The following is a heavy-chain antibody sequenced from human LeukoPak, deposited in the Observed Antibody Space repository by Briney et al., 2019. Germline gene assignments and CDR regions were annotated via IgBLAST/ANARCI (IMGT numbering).Heavy chain of an antibody. D-gene: IGHD3-9*01. J-gene: IGHJ4*02. CDR3: ARDLKYYDILTGYQNLGYFDY. CDR1: GYTFTGYY. CDR2: INPNSGGT. Sequence: ASVKVSCKASGYTFTGYYMHWVRQAPGQGLEWMGWINPNSGGTNYAQKFQRRVTMTRDTSISTAYMELSRLRSDDTAVYYCARDLKYYDILTGYQNLGYFDYWGQGTLVTVSS. V-gene: IGHV1-2*02.